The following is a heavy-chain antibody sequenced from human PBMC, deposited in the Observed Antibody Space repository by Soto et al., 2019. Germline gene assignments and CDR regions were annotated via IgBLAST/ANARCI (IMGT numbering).Heavy chain of an antibody. CDR2: INASNGNT. CDR3: ARDPNDSSAYYHHYYYGMDV. V-gene: IGHV1-3*01. J-gene: IGHJ6*02. D-gene: IGHD3-22*01. Sequence: ASVKVSCKASGYTFTSYGIHWVRQAPGQRLERTGWINASNGNTKYSEKFQGRVTITRDTSASTAYLELSSLRSEDTAVYYCARDPNDSSAYYHHYYYGMDVWGQGTTVTVSS. CDR1: GYTFTSYG.